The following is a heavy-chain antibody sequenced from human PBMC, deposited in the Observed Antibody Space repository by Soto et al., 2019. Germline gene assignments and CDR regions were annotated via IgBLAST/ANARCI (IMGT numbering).Heavy chain of an antibody. CDR2: MYYTGVT. CDR3: ARGGEPLGYYGLDV. V-gene: IGHV4-61*01. CDR1: GGSVRSGNHF. Sequence: SETLSLTCSVSGGSVRSGNHFWNWIRQPPGRGLEWLGYMYYTGVTNYNPSLKSRVSMSVDTSKDQFSLNLTSLTAADTAVYYCARGGEPLGYYGLDVWGQGATVTVPS. J-gene: IGHJ6*02.